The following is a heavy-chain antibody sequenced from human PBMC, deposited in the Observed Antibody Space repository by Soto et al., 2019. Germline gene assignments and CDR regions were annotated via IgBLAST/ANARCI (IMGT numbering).Heavy chain of an antibody. CDR3: ARDLGRITIFGVVRSRAFDI. Sequence: SETLSLTCTVSGGSVSSGSYYWSWIRQPPGKGLEWIGYIYYSGSTNYNPSLKSRVTISVDTSKNQFSLKLSSVTAADTAVYYCARDLGRITIFGVVRSRAFDIWGQGTMVTVSS. J-gene: IGHJ3*02. V-gene: IGHV4-61*01. CDR2: IYYSGST. D-gene: IGHD3-3*01. CDR1: GGSVSSGSYY.